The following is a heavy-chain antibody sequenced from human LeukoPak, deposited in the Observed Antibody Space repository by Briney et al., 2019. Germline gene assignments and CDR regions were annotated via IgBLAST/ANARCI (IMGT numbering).Heavy chain of an antibody. CDR3: AKAGHGGYYFDY. CDR2: ISWNSGSI. CDR1: GFTFDDYA. V-gene: IGHV3-9*03. D-gene: IGHD3-10*01. J-gene: IGHJ4*02. Sequence: GGSLTLYCAASGFTFDDYAMHWLPQAPGKGLEGVSGISWNSGSIGYADSVRGRFTISRDNAKNSLYLQMNSLRTEDMALYYCAKAGHGGYYFDYWGQGTLVTVSS.